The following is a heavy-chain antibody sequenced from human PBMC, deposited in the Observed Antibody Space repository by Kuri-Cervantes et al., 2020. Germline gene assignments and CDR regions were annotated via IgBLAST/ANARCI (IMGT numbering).Heavy chain of an antibody. Sequence: SETLSLTCTVSGYSISSGYYWGWIRQPPGKGLEWIGSIYHSGSTYYNPSLKSRVTISVDTSKNQFSLKLSSVTAADTAVYYCARVVGTTVAAGHWPYYFDYWGQGTLVTVSS. CDR3: ARVVGTTVAAGHWPYYFDY. V-gene: IGHV4-38-2*02. J-gene: IGHJ4*02. D-gene: IGHD4-23*01. CDR2: IYHSGST. CDR1: GYSISSGYY.